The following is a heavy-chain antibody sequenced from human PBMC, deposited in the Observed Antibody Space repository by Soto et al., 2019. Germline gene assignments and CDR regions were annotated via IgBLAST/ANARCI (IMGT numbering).Heavy chain of an antibody. CDR2: IHYSGTT. J-gene: IGHJ4*02. V-gene: IGHV4-59*01. CDR3: AAGEASSRNLAPYYLDF. CDR1: GGSMRNYF. Sequence: SETLSLTCTVSGGSMRNYFWNWIRQPPGKGLEWIGYIHYSGTTSFFPSYNPSLRSRVTISEDTSKNQFSLKLLSVTTADTAVYFCAAGEASSRNLAPYYLDFWGQGTLVTVSS. D-gene: IGHD6-13*01.